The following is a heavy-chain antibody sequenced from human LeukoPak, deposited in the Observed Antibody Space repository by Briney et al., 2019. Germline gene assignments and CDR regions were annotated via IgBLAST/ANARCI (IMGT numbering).Heavy chain of an antibody. D-gene: IGHD6-19*01. CDR1: GYTFTGYY. Sequence: GASVKVSCKASGYTFTGYYVHWVRQAPGQGLEWMGWISPYNGNTRYAQKFQGRVAMTTDTSTTTAYMELRGLRFNDTAVYYCARAGPGSGWYFDYWGQGTLVTVSS. CDR2: ISPYNGNT. CDR3: ARAGPGSGWYFDY. V-gene: IGHV1-18*04. J-gene: IGHJ4*02.